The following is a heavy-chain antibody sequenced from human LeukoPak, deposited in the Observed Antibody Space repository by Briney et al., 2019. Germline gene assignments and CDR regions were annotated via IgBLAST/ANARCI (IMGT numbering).Heavy chain of an antibody. V-gene: IGHV4-38-2*02. CDR3: ARTHPDYYYYYMDV. CDR2: IYHSGST. J-gene: IGHJ6*03. CDR1: GYSIRSGYH. Sequence: SETLSLTCTVSGYSIRSGYHWGWIRQPPGKGLEWVGSIYHSGSTYYNPSLKSRVTISVDTSKNQFSLKLSSVTATDTAVYYCARTHPDYYYYYMDVWGKGTTVTVSS.